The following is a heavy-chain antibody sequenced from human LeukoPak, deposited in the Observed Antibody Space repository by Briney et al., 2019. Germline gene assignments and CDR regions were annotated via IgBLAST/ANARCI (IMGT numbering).Heavy chain of an antibody. CDR2: MNPNSGNT. D-gene: IGHD3-22*01. CDR1: GYTFTSYD. CDR3: ARRQESYDSSGYQKPRAEYSQH. Sequence: GASVKVSCKASGYTFTSYDINWVRQATGQGLEWMGWMNPNSGNTGYAQKFQGRVTMTRNTSTSTAYMELSSLRSEDTAVYYCARRQESYDSSGYQKPRAEYSQHWGQGTLVTVSS. V-gene: IGHV1-8*01. J-gene: IGHJ1*01.